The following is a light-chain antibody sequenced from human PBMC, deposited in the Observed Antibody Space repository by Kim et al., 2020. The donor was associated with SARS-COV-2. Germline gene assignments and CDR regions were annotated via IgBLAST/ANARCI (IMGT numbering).Light chain of an antibody. CDR1: SLRSYY. J-gene: IGLJ3*02. CDR2: GKN. CDR3: NSRDSSGNHLNWV. Sequence: SSELTRDPAVSVALGQTVRITCQGDSLRSYYASWYQQKPGQAPVLVIYGKNNRPSGIPDRFSGSSSGNTASLTITGAQAEDEADYYCNSRDSSGNHLNWVFGGGTQLTVL. V-gene: IGLV3-19*01.